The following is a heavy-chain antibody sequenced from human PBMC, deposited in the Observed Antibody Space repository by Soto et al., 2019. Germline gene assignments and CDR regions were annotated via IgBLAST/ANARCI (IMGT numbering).Heavy chain of an antibody. CDR2: ISPSGGST. D-gene: IGHD1-1*01. Sequence: ASVKVSCKASRYTFTSYYIHWVRQAPGLGLEWMGVISPSGGSTSHAQKFRGRLTMTRDTSTSTVYMNLSSLRSEDTAIFYCARAKPTTGDGFNYFDYWGQGTLVTVSS. CDR3: ARAKPTTGDGFNYFDY. V-gene: IGHV1-46*01. J-gene: IGHJ4*02. CDR1: RYTFTSYY.